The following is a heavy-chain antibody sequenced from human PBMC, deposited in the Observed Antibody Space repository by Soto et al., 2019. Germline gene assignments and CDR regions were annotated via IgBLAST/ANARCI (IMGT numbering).Heavy chain of an antibody. V-gene: IGHV3-74*01. CDR2: INSDGSST. Sequence: GGSLRLSCAASGFTFSSYWMHWVRQAPGKGLVWVSRINSDGSSTSYADSVKGRFTISRDNAKNTLYLQMNSLRAEDTAVYYCARRGWGYSYGLYYYYGMDVWGQGTTVTVSS. CDR3: ARRGWGYSYGLYYYYGMDV. CDR1: GFTFSSYW. J-gene: IGHJ6*02. D-gene: IGHD5-18*01.